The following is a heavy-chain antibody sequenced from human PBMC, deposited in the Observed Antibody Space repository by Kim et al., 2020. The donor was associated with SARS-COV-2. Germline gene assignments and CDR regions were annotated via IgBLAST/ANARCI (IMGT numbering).Heavy chain of an antibody. J-gene: IGHJ3*02. CDR2: INHSGST. CDR3: ARGQKKLLLFGRTYAFDI. D-gene: IGHD2-21*02. V-gene: IGHV4-34*01. CDR1: GGSFSGYY. Sequence: SETLSLTCAVYGGSFSGYYWSWIRQPPGKGLEWIGEINHSGSTNYNPSLKSRVTISVDTSKNQFSLKLSSVTAADTAVYHCARGQKKLLLFGRTYAFDIWGQGTMVTVSS.